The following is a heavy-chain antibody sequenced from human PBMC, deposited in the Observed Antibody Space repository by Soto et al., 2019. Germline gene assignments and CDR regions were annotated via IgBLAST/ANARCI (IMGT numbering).Heavy chain of an antibody. Sequence: PSETLSLTCTVSGGSISDSSYFWDWIRQPPGKGLEWIGNIYYSGSTYYNLSLKSRVTISVDTSKNQCSLKLSSVTAADTAVYYCARRGVSSYYSNYWGLGTLVTVSS. CDR2: IYYSGST. CDR1: GGSISDSSYF. CDR3: ARRGVSSYYSNY. J-gene: IGHJ4*02. D-gene: IGHD2-15*01. V-gene: IGHV4-39*01.